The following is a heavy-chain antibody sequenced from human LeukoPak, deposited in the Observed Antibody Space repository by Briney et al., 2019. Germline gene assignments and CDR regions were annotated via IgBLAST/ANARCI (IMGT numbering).Heavy chain of an antibody. J-gene: IGHJ4*02. CDR3: ARQPHYYDTSAYYPSHFDY. CDR2: ISYSGDT. V-gene: IGHV4-39*01. D-gene: IGHD3-22*01. Sequence: SETLSLTCTVSGGTITSNSHYWGWIGQPPGKGLEWIGRISYSGDTHYNPSLKSRVTLSVDTSKSQFSLNLSSLTAADTAVFYCARQPHYYDTSAYYPSHFDYWGLGTLVTVAS. CDR1: GGTITSNSHY.